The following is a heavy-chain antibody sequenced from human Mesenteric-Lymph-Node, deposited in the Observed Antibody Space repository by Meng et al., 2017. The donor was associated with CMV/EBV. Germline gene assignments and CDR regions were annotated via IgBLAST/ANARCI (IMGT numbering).Heavy chain of an antibody. CDR3: ATAASYSSGWYDDY. V-gene: IGHV3-30*03. J-gene: IGHJ4*02. CDR2: ISYDGSNK. Sequence: ASGFTCSSYGMHWVRQAPGKGLEWVAVISYDGSNKYYADSVKGRFTISRDNSKNTLYLQMNSLRAEDTAVYYCATAASYSSGWYDDYWGQGTLVTVSS. CDR1: GFTCSSYG. D-gene: IGHD6-19*01.